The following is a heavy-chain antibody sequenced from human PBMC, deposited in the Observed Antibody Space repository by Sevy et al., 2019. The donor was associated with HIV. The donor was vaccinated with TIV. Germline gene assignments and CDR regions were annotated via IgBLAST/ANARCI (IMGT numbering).Heavy chain of an antibody. Sequence: SETLSLTCTVSGGSINPYSCTWIRQPPGKGLKWIGYIDYSGSTNYNPSLKSRATISADTSKIQFSLKLSFVTAADTAVSYCSRVGPGYYGSPGNAFDIWGQGTMVTVSS. CDR1: GGSINPYS. D-gene: IGHD3-10*01. V-gene: IGHV4-59*01. CDR2: IDYSGST. J-gene: IGHJ3*02. CDR3: SRVGPGYYGSPGNAFDI.